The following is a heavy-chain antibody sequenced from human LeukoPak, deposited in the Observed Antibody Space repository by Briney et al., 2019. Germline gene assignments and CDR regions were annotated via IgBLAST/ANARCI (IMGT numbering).Heavy chain of an antibody. CDR3: ARPMVRGGGFDY. Sequence: SETLSLTCTVSGGSISSSSHYWGWIRQPPGKGLEWIGSIYYSGSTYYNPSLKSRVTISVDTSKNQFSLKLSSVTAADTAVYYCARPMVRGGGFDYWGQGTVVTVSS. D-gene: IGHD3-10*01. V-gene: IGHV4-39*01. J-gene: IGHJ4*02. CDR2: IYYSGST. CDR1: GGSISSSSHY.